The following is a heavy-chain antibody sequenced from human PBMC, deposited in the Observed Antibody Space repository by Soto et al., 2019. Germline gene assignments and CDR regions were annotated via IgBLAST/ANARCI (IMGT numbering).Heavy chain of an antibody. Sequence: QVQLQESGPGLVKPSGTLSLTCAVSGGSISSSHWWTWVRQSPGKGLEYIGEISHSGTSNSNPSPKSRVTLAVDRPKNHFSLPLPSVTAADTAVYYCARVVLSITRGAFDAWGQGTPVIVSS. CDR3: ARVVLSITRGAFDA. CDR2: ISHSGTS. V-gene: IGHV4-4*02. CDR1: GGSISSSHW. D-gene: IGHD1-20*01. J-gene: IGHJ3*01.